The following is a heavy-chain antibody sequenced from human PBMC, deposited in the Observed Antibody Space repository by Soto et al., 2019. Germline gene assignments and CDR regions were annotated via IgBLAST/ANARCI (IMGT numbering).Heavy chain of an antibody. CDR3: ARDRQSEIVAMLASNCMGV. CDR2: IYDSETT. J-gene: IGHJ6*02. CDR1: GGSINSDDSY. Sequence: SETLSLTCTVSGGSINSDDSYWSWLRQPPGRGLEWFGYIYDSETTYYNPSLKSRVTISVATSKNQFSLKLNSVTAADTAVYYCARDRQSEIVAMLASNCMGVWGQGTTVTVSS. D-gene: IGHD5-12*01. V-gene: IGHV4-30-4*01.